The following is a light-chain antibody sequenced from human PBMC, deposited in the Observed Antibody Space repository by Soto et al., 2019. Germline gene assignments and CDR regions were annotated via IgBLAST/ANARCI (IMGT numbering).Light chain of an antibody. CDR2: WAS. Sequence: DIVMTQSPDSLAVSLGERATINCKSSQSVLYSSNNKNYLAWYQQKPGQPPKLLIYWASTLESGVPDRFSGSGCGTDFTLTISSRQAEDVAVYYCQQYYSTPLTFGGGTKVEIK. CDR3: QQYYSTPLT. CDR1: QSVLYSSNNKNY. V-gene: IGKV4-1*01. J-gene: IGKJ4*01.